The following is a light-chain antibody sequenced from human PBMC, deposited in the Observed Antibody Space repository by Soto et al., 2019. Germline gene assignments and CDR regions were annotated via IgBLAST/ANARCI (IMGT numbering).Light chain of an antibody. CDR2: AAS. Sequence: EIKMTQSPSSLSASVGDRVTITCRASQSISIYLNWYQQKPGKAPKLLIYAASSLQSGVPSRFSGSGSGTDFTLTISSLQPEDFATYYCQQSSEATWTFGQGTKVDI. J-gene: IGKJ1*01. V-gene: IGKV1-39*01. CDR1: QSISIY. CDR3: QQSSEATWT.